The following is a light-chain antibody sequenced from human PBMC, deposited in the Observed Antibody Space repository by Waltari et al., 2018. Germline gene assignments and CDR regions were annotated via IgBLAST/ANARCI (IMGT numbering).Light chain of an antibody. V-gene: IGLV3-19*01. Sequence: SSELTQDPAVSVSLGQTVRITCQGDRPRLFYFSWFPQKPGQAPALFIFGKNNRPSGIPDRFSASTSGSTASLTITGAQAEDEADYYCHSRDSSGDVIIGGGTKLTVV. CDR1: RPRLFY. CDR2: GKN. J-gene: IGLJ2*01. CDR3: HSRDSSGDVI.